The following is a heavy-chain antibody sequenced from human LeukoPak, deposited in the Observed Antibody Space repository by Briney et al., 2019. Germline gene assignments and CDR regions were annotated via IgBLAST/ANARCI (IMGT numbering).Heavy chain of an antibody. CDR1: GFTFSSYA. CDR3: ASPRDYGGNPNVQYFHY. V-gene: IGHV3-30-3*01. CDR2: ISYDGSNK. Sequence: QAGGSLRLSCAASGFTFSSYAMHWVRQAPGKGLEWVAVISYDGSNKYYADSVKGRFTISRDNSKNTLYLQMNSLRAEDTAVYYCASPRDYGGNPNVQYFHYWGQGTLVTVSS. D-gene: IGHD4-23*01. J-gene: IGHJ1*01.